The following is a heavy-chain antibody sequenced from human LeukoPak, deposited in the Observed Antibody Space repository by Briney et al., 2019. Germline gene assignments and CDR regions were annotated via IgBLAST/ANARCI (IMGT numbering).Heavy chain of an antibody. CDR3: ARDRPSGSGSSFSLGMDV. D-gene: IGHD3-10*01. CDR2: IYYSGSF. V-gene: IGHV4-39*07. Sequence: PSETLSLTCAVSGGSITIANYYWAWIRQPPGQGLEWIGSIYYSGSFYYNLSLKSRVTISIDTSKSQFSLKLNSVTAADTAVYYCARDRPSGSGSSFSLGMDVWGQGTTVTVSS. CDR1: GGSITIANYY. J-gene: IGHJ6*02.